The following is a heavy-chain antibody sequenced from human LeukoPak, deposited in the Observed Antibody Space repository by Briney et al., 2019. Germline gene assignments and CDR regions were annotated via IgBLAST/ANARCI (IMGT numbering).Heavy chain of an antibody. Sequence: SETLSLTCAVYGGSFSGYYWSWIRQPPGKGLEWIGEINHSGSTNYNPSLKSRVTISVDTSKNQFSLKLSSVTAADTAVYYCASDTVTSHFDYWGQGTLVTVS. CDR1: GGSFSGYY. CDR2: INHSGST. V-gene: IGHV4-34*01. CDR3: ASDTVTSHFDY. J-gene: IGHJ4*02. D-gene: IGHD4-17*01.